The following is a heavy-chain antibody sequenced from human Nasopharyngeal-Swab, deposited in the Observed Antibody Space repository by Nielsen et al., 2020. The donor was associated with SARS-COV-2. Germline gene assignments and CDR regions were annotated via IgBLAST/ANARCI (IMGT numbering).Heavy chain of an antibody. CDR3: ARLGTESYHYYSLDV. CDR2: ISSSSNYI. Sequence: ESLKISCVTSGFTFNMYSMHWVRQAPGKGLEWVSSISSSSNYIYYGDSVKGRFTISRDNTQKSLYLEMNSLRVEDPAVYYCARLGTESYHYYSLDVWGQGTTVTVSS. D-gene: IGHD1-1*01. V-gene: IGHV3-21*01. J-gene: IGHJ6*02. CDR1: GFTFNMYS.